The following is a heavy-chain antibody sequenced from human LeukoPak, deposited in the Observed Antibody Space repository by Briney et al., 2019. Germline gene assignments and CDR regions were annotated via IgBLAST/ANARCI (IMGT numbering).Heavy chain of an antibody. V-gene: IGHV3-53*01. CDR3: ARGPVTRFEI. Sequence: GGSLRLSCAASGFTVSSNYMSWVRQAPGKGLEWGSVIYSGGPTYYADSVKGRFTISRDNSNNALYLQMNSLRAEDTAVYYCARGPVTRFEIWGEGTMGTVSS. CDR2: IYSGGPT. D-gene: IGHD4-17*01. CDR1: GFTVSSNY. J-gene: IGHJ3*02.